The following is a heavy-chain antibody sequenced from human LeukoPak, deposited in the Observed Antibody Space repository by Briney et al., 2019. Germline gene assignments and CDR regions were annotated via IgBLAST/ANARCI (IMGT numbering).Heavy chain of an antibody. Sequence: SETLSLTCAVSGYSISSGYYWGWIRQPPGKGLEWIGSIHHSGSTYYNPSLKSRVTISVDTSKNQFSLKLSSVTAADTAVYYCARVGKYYDILTGYYSGAFDIWGQGTMVTVSS. CDR3: ARVGKYYDILTGYYSGAFDI. J-gene: IGHJ3*02. CDR2: IHHSGST. V-gene: IGHV4-38-2*01. CDR1: GYSISSGYY. D-gene: IGHD3-9*01.